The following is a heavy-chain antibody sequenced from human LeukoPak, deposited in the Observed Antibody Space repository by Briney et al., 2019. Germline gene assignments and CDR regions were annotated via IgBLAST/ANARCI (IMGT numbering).Heavy chain of an antibody. CDR1: GFTFSDYN. CDR3: ARAPDYGDYDFTTDY. J-gene: IGHJ4*02. CDR2: ISSSSSYI. Sequence: GGSLRLSCAASGFTFSDYNMNWVRQAAGKGLEWVSSISSSSSYIYYADSVKGRFTISRDNAKNSLYLQMNSLRAEDTAVYYYARAPDYGDYDFTTDYWGQGTLVTVSS. D-gene: IGHD4-17*01. V-gene: IGHV3-21*01.